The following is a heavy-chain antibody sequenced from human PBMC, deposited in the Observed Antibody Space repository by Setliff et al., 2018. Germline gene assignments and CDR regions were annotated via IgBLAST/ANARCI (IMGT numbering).Heavy chain of an antibody. Sequence: RASVKVSCKASGGTFSSHAISWVRQAPGQGLEWMGGIIPIFGTANYAQKFQGRVTITADESTSTAYMELSSLRSEDTAVYYCARDGDNYYDSSGYYLNHAFDIWGQGTMVTVSS. CDR3: ARDGDNYYDSSGYYLNHAFDI. V-gene: IGHV1-69*13. CDR1: GGTFSSHA. J-gene: IGHJ3*02. CDR2: IIPIFGTA. D-gene: IGHD3-22*01.